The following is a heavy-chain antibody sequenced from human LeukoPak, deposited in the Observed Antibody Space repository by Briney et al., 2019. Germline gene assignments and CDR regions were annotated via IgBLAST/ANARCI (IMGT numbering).Heavy chain of an antibody. CDR1: GFTFSSYG. D-gene: IGHD5-24*01. V-gene: IGHV3-33*06. Sequence: GGSLRLSCAASGFTFSSYGMHWVRQAPGKGLEWVAVIWYDGSNKYYADSVKGRFTISRDNSKNTLYLQMNSLRAEDTAVYYCAKALVAWDGWTNFDYWGQGTLVTVSS. CDR3: AKALVAWDGWTNFDY. J-gene: IGHJ4*02. CDR2: IWYDGSNK.